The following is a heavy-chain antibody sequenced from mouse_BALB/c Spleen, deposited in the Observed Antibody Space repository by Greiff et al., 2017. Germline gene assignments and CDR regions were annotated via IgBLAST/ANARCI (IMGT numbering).Heavy chain of an antibody. Sequence: EVQLQQSGAELVRSGASVKLSCTASGFNIKDYYMHWVKQRPEQGLEWIGWIDPENGDTEYAPKFQGKATMTADTSSNTAYLQLSILTSEDTAVYYCKGGYVFDYWGQGTTLTVSS. D-gene: IGHD2-2*01. J-gene: IGHJ2*01. CDR2: IDPENGDT. CDR1: GFNIKDYY. CDR3: KGGYVFDY. V-gene: IGHV14-4*02.